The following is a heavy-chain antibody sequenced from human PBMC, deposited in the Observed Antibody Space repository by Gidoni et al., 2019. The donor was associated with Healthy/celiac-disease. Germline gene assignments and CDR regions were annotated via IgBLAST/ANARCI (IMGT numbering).Heavy chain of an antibody. D-gene: IGHD3-22*01. J-gene: IGHJ3*02. CDR3: ARSKRYYDSSGYYLAGEDAFDI. CDR1: GGSISSYY. V-gene: IGHV4-59*08. CDR2: IYYSGST. Sequence: PGLVKPSETLSLTCTVSGGSISSYYWSWIRQPPGKGLEWIGYIYYSGSTNYNPSLKSRVTISVDTSKNQFSLKLSSVTAADTAVYYCARSKRYYDSSGYYLAGEDAFDIWGQGTMVTVSS.